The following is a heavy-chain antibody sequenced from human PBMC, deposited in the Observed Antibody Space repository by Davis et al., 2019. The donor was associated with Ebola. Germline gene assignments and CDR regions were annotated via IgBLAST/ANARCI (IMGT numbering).Heavy chain of an antibody. CDR1: GYTFTSYY. J-gene: IGHJ6*02. CDR3: ARHRRYERWLQLYYYYGMDV. D-gene: IGHD5-24*01. Sequence: AASVKVSCKASGYTFTSYYMHWVRQAPGQGLEWMGIINPSGGSTSYAQKFQGRVTMTRDTSTSTVYMELSSLRSEDTAVYYCARHRRYERWLQLYYYYGMDVWGQGTTVTVSS. V-gene: IGHV1-46*01. CDR2: INPSGGST.